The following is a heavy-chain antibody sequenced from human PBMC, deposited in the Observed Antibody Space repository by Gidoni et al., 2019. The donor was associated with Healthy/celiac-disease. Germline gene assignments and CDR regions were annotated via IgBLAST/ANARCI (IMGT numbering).Heavy chain of an antibody. CDR2: ISSSSSYI. D-gene: IGHD3-22*01. J-gene: IGHJ4*02. Sequence: EVQLVESGGGLVKPGGSLRLSCAASGFTFSSYSMNWVRQAPGKGLEWVSSISSSSSYIYYADSVKGRFTISRDNAKNSLYLQMNSLRAEDTAVYYCARGSRMIVVEYLDYWGQGTLVTVSS. CDR3: ARGSRMIVVEYLDY. V-gene: IGHV3-21*01. CDR1: GFTFSSYS.